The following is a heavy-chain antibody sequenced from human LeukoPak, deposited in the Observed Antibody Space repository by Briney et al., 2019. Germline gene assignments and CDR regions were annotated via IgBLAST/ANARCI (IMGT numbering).Heavy chain of an antibody. V-gene: IGHV3-48*03. Sequence: GGSLRLSCAASGFTFSSYEINWARQAPGKGLEWVSYISSSGSTIYYADSVKGRFTISRDNAKNSLYLQMNSLRAEDTAVYYCARDYCSSTSCYSPGMDVWGQGTTVTVSS. CDR3: ARDYCSSTSCYSPGMDV. D-gene: IGHD2-2*02. CDR2: ISSSGSTI. J-gene: IGHJ6*02. CDR1: GFTFSSYE.